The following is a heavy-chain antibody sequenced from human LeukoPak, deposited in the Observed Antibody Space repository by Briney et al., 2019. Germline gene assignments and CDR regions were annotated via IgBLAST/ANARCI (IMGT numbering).Heavy chain of an antibody. CDR1: GFTFSSYA. CDR2: ISGSGGST. Sequence: GGSLRLSCAASGFTFSSYAMSWVRQAPGKGLKWVSAISGSGGSTYYADSVKGRFTISRDNSKNTLYLQMNSLRAEDTAVYYCGKNRYSGSLSPFDIWGQGTMVTVSS. CDR3: GKNRYSGSLSPFDI. D-gene: IGHD1-26*01. V-gene: IGHV3-23*01. J-gene: IGHJ3*02.